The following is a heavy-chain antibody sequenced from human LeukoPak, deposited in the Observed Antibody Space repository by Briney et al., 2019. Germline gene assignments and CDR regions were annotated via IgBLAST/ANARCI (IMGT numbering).Heavy chain of an antibody. CDR2: IYPDGSDT. Sequence: GESLKISCKGSGYSFTSHWIAWVRQMPGKGLEWMGIIYPDGSDTRYSPSFQGQVTISADKSISTAYLQWSSLKASDTAMYYCARVAYGSGSSNNYYGMAVWAKGTTVSVSS. CDR3: ARVAYGSGSSNNYYGMAV. J-gene: IGHJ6*04. CDR1: GYSFTSHW. D-gene: IGHD3-10*01. V-gene: IGHV5-51*01.